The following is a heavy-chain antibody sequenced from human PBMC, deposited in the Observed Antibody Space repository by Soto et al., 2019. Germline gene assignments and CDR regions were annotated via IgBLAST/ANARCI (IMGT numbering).Heavy chain of an antibody. D-gene: IGHD6-13*01. CDR1: GFTFNTYA. J-gene: IGHJ4*02. Sequence: EVQLLESGGRLVQPGGSLRLSCAASGFTFNTYAMSWVRQAPGKGLEWVSAISETGGSTYYADSVKGRFTISRDNSKSTLHIQMNRLRADDTAVYYCAKQRQRLVLSAKDNWGQGTLVTVSS. CDR2: ISETGGST. CDR3: AKQRQRLVLSAKDN. V-gene: IGHV3-23*01.